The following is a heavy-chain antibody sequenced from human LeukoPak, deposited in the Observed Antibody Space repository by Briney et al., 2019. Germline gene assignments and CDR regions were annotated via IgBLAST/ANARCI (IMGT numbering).Heavy chain of an antibody. J-gene: IGHJ5*02. D-gene: IGHD3-10*01. CDR2: ISGSGGST. CDR1: GFTFSSYA. Sequence: PGGSVRLSCAASGFTFSSYAMSWVRQAPRKGLEWVSAISGSGGSTYYADSVKGRFTMSRDSRENTLYLQMNSLRAEDTAVYYCATHKTYYYGSGSHRKGWFDPWGQGTLVTVPS. CDR3: ATHKTYYYGSGSHRKGWFDP. V-gene: IGHV3-23*01.